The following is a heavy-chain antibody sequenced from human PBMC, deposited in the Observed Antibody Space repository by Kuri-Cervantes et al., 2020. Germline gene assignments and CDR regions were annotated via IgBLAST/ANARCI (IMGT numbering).Heavy chain of an antibody. Sequence: SVKVSCKASGGTFSSYAISWVRQAPGQGLEWMGGIIPIFGTANYAQKFQGRVTITADESTSTAYMELRSLRSDDTAVYYCARDASDAFDIWGQGTMVTVSS. CDR1: GGTFSSYA. CDR2: IIPIFGTA. CDR3: ARDASDAFDI. J-gene: IGHJ3*02. V-gene: IGHV1-69*13.